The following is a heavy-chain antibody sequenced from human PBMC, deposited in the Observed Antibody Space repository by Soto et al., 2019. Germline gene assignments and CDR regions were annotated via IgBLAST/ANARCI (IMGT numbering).Heavy chain of an antibody. J-gene: IGHJ5*02. CDR2: ISAYNGNT. Sequence: QVQLVQSGAEVRKPGASVKVSCKASGYTFSNYGITWVRQAPGQGLEWMGWISAYNGNTNYAQKFQSRVTMTTDTSTSTAYMDLRSLRSDDTAVYYCARGPKNWFDPWGQGTLVTVSS. CDR3: ARGPKNWFDP. V-gene: IGHV1-18*01. CDR1: GYTFSNYG.